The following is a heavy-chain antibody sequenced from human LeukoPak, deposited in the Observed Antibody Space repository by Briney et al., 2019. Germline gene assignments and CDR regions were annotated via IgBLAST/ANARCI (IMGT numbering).Heavy chain of an antibody. CDR2: INQDASGA. CDR1: GLTFSDDW. J-gene: IGHJ4*02. Sequence: PGGSLRLSCKTSGLTFSDDWMNWVRQAPGKGPEWVANINQDASGASYVDSVRGRFTISRDNAKESVYLQMNSLRADDTAIYYGARGLRWPDFWGQGTLVTVSS. CDR3: ARGLRWPDF. D-gene: IGHD4-23*01. V-gene: IGHV3-7*03.